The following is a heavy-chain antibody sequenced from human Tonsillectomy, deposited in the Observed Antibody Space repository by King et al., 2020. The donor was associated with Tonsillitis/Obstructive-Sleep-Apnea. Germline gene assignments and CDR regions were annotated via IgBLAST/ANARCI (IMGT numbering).Heavy chain of an antibody. J-gene: IGHJ6*02. CDR1: GFTFSSYA. Sequence: VQLVESGGGVVQPGRSLRLSCAASGFTFSSYAMHWVRQAPGKGLEWVAGISYDGSNKSYADSVKGRFTISRDNSKNTLYLQMNSLRAEDTAVYYCSRQLELRREAGIDIWGQGTPVTVSS. CDR2: ISYDGSNK. D-gene: IGHD1-7*01. V-gene: IGHV3-30*04. CDR3: SRQLELRREAGIDI.